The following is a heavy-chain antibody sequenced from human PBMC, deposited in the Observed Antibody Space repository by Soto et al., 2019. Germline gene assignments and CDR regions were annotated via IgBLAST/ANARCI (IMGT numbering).Heavy chain of an antibody. J-gene: IGHJ4*02. CDR3: ARERAVGLYLDD. D-gene: IGHD6-19*01. V-gene: IGHV1-18*04. CDR1: GDTFTNLG. CDR2: ISAFNGNT. Sequence: QVQLLQSGPEVKKPGTSVKVSCKASGDTFTNLGLSWVRQAPGQGLEWMGWISAFNGNTNYAQKFQGRVTMTTETSTRTLYMELRSLRSDDTAVYYCARERAVGLYLDDWGQGTLVTVSS.